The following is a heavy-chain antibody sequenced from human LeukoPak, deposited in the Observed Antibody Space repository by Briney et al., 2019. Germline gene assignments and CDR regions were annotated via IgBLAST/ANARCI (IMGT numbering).Heavy chain of an antibody. V-gene: IGHV4-39*01. CDR3: ARRSKGGDWYFDL. CDR1: GGSISTSSYY. Sequence: SETLSLTCTVSGGSISTSSYYWGWIRQPPGKGLEWIGSISYSGNTYYTPSLKSRVTISLDTSKNQFSLKLSSVTAADTAVYYCARRSKGGDWYFDLWGRGTLVTVSS. CDR2: ISYSGNT. D-gene: IGHD2-2*01. J-gene: IGHJ2*01.